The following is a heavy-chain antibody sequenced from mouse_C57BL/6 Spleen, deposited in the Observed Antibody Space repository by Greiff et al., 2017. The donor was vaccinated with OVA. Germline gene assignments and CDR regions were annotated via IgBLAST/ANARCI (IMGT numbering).Heavy chain of an antibody. J-gene: IGHJ4*01. D-gene: IGHD2-4*01. Sequence: DVQLQESGPGLVKPSQSLSLTCSVTGYSITSGYYWNWIRQFPGNKLEWMGYISYDGSNNYNPSLKNRISITRDTSKNQFFLKLNSVTTEDTATYYCARDRDDYDGYAMDYWGQGTSVTVSS. CDR3: ARDRDDYDGYAMDY. V-gene: IGHV3-6*01. CDR1: GYSITSGYY. CDR2: ISYDGSN.